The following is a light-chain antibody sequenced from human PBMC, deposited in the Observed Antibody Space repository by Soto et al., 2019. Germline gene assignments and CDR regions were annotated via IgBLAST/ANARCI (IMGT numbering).Light chain of an antibody. CDR3: MQALQTPLT. J-gene: IGKJ4*01. CDR1: QSLLHSNGYNY. CDR2: LGS. V-gene: IGKV2-28*01. Sequence: DIVITHSPLSLPVTPGEPASISCRSSQSLLHSNGYNYLDWFLQKPGQSPQLLIYLGSNRASGVPDRFSGTGSGTDFTLKISRVEAEDVGVYYCMQALQTPLTFGGGTKVDI.